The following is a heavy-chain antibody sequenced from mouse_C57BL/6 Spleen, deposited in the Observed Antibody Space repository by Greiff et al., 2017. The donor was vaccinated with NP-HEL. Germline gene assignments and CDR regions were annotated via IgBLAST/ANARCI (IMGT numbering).Heavy chain of an antibody. V-gene: IGHV3-6*01. CDR2: ISYDGSN. CDR3: ARESSYRFAY. Sequence: ESGPGLVKPSQSLSLTCSVTGYSITSGYYWNWIRQFPGNKLEWMGYISYDGSNNYNPSLKNRISITRDTSKNQFFLKLNSVTTEDTATYYCARESSYRFAYWGQGTLVTVSA. D-gene: IGHD1-1*01. CDR1: GYSITSGYY. J-gene: IGHJ3*01.